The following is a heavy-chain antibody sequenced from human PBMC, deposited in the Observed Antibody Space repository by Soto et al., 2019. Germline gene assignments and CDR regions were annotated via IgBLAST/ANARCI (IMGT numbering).Heavy chain of an antibody. D-gene: IGHD3-10*02. CDR2: INHSGST. Sequence: QVQLQQWGAGLLKPSETLSLTCAVYGGSFSGYYWSWIRQPPGKGLEWIGEINHSGSTNYNPSLKSRVPRSVDTSKNQFSLKLSSVTAADTAVYYCAGGSYYVIDPWGQGTLVTVSS. CDR3: AGGSYYVIDP. J-gene: IGHJ5*02. CDR1: GGSFSGYY. V-gene: IGHV4-34*01.